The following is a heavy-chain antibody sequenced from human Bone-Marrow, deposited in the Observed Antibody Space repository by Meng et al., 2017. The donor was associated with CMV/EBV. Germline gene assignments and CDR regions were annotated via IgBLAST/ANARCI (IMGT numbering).Heavy chain of an antibody. CDR1: GFTFSSYS. V-gene: IGHV3-21*01. J-gene: IGHJ6*02. CDR3: GLVNGPSYYYYGMDV. D-gene: IGHD2-8*01. CDR2: ISSSSSYI. Sequence: GGSLRLPCAASGFTFSSYSMNWVRQAPGKGLEWVSSISSSSSYIYYADSVKGRFTISRDNAKNSLYLQMNSLRAEDTAVYYCGLVNGPSYYYYGMDVWGQGTTVTGSS.